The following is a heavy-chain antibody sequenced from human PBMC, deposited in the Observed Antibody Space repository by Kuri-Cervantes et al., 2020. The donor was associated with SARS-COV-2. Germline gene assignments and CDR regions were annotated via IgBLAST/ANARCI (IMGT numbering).Heavy chain of an antibody. CDR1: GDSVSSNSAA. V-gene: IGHV6-1*01. J-gene: IGHJ4*02. CDR3: ARQGALSWGYYFDY. D-gene: IGHD7-27*01. CDR2: TYYRSKWYN. Sequence: SETLSLTCAISGDSVSSNSAAWNWIRQSPSRGLEWLGRTYYRSKWYNDYAVSVKSRITIKPDTSKNQFSLKLSSVTAADTAVYYCARQGALSWGYYFDYWGQGTPVTVSS.